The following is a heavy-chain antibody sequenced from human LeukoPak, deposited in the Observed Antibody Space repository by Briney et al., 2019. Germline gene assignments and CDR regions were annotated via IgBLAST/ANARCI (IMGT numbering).Heavy chain of an antibody. CDR2: ISYDGPNK. CDR1: GFTFSSYG. D-gene: IGHD3-10*01. V-gene: IGHV3-30*18. CDR3: AKGMATYGSGTLFDY. J-gene: IGHJ4*02. Sequence: GGSLRLSCAASGFTFSSYGMHRVRQAPGKGLEWVAVISYDGPNKYYADSVKGRFTISRDNSKSRLYLQMNSLRAEDTAVYYCAKGMATYGSGTLFDYWGQGTLVTVSS.